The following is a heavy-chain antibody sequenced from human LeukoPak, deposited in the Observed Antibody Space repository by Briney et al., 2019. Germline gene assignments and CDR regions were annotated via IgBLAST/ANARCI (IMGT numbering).Heavy chain of an antibody. CDR2: IYYSGST. J-gene: IGHJ4*02. Sequence: SETLSLTCIVSGGSISSISYYWSWIRQHPGKGLEWIGYIYYSGSTYYNPSLKSRVAISLDTSKNQFSLKLTSVTAADTAVYYCARGYYYDSSGYSLDYWGQGTLVTVSS. D-gene: IGHD3-22*01. CDR1: GGSISSISYY. CDR3: ARGYYYDSSGYSLDY. V-gene: IGHV4-31*03.